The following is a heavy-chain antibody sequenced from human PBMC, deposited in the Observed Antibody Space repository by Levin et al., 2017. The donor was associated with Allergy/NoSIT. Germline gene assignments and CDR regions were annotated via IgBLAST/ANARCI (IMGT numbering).Heavy chain of an antibody. CDR1: GFTFRSYS. Sequence: LSLPCAASGFTFRSYSMNWVRQAPGKGLEWVSYISSSSSTIYYADSVKGRFTISRDNAKNSLYLQMNSLRDEDTAVYYCARDYSRYRLTFDYWGQGTLVTVSS. D-gene: IGHD2-21*01. J-gene: IGHJ4*02. V-gene: IGHV3-48*02. CDR2: ISSSSSTI. CDR3: ARDYSRYRLTFDY.